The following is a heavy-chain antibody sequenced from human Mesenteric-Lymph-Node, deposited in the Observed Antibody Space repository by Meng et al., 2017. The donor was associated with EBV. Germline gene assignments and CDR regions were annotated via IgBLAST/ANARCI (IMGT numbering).Heavy chain of an antibody. D-gene: IGHD1-26*01. J-gene: IGHJ4*02. CDR3: ALIIVGATHFDY. V-gene: IGHV4-61*01. Sequence: EPEDQGPERGEHCEPSSLTVTGSGGDVSSGSYYCSWIRQPPGKGLEWIGYIYYSGSTNYNPSLKSRVTISVDTSKNQFSLKLSSVTAADTAVYYCALIIVGATHFDYWGQGTLVTVSS. CDR1: GGDVSSGSYY. CDR2: IYYSGST.